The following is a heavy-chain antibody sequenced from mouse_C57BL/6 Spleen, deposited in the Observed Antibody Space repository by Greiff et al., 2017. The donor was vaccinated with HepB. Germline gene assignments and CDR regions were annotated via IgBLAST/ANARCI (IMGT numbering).Heavy chain of an antibody. D-gene: IGHD2-4*01. V-gene: IGHV5-6*01. Sequence: DVQLVESGGDLVKPGGSLKLSCAASGFTFSSYGMSWVRQTPDKRLEWVAIISSGGSYTYYPDSVKGRFTISRDNAKNTLYLQMSSLKSEDAALYYSVSTMITAPSFAYWGQGTLGTVSA. CDR1: GFTFSSYG. CDR2: ISSGGSYT. J-gene: IGHJ3*01. CDR3: VSTMITAPSFAY.